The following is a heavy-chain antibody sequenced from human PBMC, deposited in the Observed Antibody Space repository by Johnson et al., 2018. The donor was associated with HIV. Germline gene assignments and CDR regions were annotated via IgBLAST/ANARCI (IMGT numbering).Heavy chain of an antibody. CDR3: ARGRAGGMTTVAAAAFDI. D-gene: IGHD4-23*01. V-gene: IGHV3-20*04. CDR1: GFIFDDYG. CDR2: INWNGGST. Sequence: EQLVESGGGVVRPGGSLRLSCAASGFIFDDYGMSWVRQAPGKGLEWVSGINWNGGSTGYADSVKGRFTISRDNAKNSLYLQMNSLRAEDTALYYCARGRAGGMTTVAAAAFDIWGQGTMVTVSS. J-gene: IGHJ3*02.